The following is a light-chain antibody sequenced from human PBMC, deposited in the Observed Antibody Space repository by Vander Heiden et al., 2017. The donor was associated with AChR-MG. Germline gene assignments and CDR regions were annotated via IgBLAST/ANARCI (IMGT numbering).Light chain of an antibody. CDR1: NLGDKY. V-gene: IGLV3-1*01. CDR2: QKD. CDR3: QAWDSRSNWV. J-gene: IGLJ3*02. Sequence: SYKLTQPPSVSVSPGQTATITCPGDNLGDKYVPWYQQKPGQPPLLVIYQKDKRPSGIPERFSGSNSGNTATLTISGTQSVDEADFFCQAWDSRSNWVFGGGTKLTVL.